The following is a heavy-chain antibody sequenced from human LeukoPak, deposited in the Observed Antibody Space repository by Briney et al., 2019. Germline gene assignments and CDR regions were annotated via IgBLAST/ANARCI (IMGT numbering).Heavy chain of an antibody. D-gene: IGHD3-22*01. CDR1: GYTFTSYG. J-gene: IGHJ4*02. CDR2: ISAYNGNT. Sequence: ASVKVSCKASGYTFTSYGISWVRQAPGQGLEWMGWISAYNGNTNYAQKLQGRVTMTTDTSTSTAYMELRSLRSDDTAVCYCARDYYDSSGLGLFDYWGQGTLVTVSS. CDR3: ARDYYDSSGLGLFDY. V-gene: IGHV1-18*01.